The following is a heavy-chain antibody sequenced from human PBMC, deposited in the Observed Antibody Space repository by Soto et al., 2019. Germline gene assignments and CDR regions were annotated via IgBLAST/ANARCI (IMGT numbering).Heavy chain of an antibody. D-gene: IGHD2-2*01. V-gene: IGHV1-69*02. Sequence: QVQLVQSGAEVKKPGSSVKVSCKASGGTFSSYTISWVRQAPGQGLGWMGRIIPILGIANYAQKFQGRVTITADKSTSTAYMELSSLRSEDTAVYYCARAGGYCSSTSCYGSYYYYGMDVWGQGTTVTVSS. CDR2: IIPILGIA. J-gene: IGHJ6*02. CDR3: ARAGGYCSSTSCYGSYYYYGMDV. CDR1: GGTFSSYT.